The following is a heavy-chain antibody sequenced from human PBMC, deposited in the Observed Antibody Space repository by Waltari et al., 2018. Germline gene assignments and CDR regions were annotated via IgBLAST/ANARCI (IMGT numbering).Heavy chain of an antibody. J-gene: IGHJ4*02. CDR3: ASRVGGITPLTV. CDR2: ISHTGDT. Sequence: QVQLQQWGAGLLKPSETLSLTCAVYGGSFYSYYWTWVRQAPGKGLQWIGEISHTGDTYYNACLKSRVTMLIDASKNQFSLKLRSVTAADAAIYYCASRVGGITPLTVWGQGTPVTVSS. D-gene: IGHD4-4*01. V-gene: IGHV4-34*01. CDR1: GGSFYSYY.